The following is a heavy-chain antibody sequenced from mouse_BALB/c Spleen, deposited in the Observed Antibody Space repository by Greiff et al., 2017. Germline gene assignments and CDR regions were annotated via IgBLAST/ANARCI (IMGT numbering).Heavy chain of an antibody. J-gene: IGHJ2*01. Sequence: QVQLQQPGAELVKPGASVKLSCKASGYTFTSYWMHWVKQRPGQGLEWIGEIDPSDSYTNYNQKFKGKATLTVDKSSSTAYMQLSSLTSEDSAVYYCAYYYGSSYPYWGQGTTLTVSS. D-gene: IGHD1-1*01. CDR1: GYTFTSYW. V-gene: IGHV1-69*02. CDR3: AYYYGSSYPY. CDR2: IDPSDSYT.